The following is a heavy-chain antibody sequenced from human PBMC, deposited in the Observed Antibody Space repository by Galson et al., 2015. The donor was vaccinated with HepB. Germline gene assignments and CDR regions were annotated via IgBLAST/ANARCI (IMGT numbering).Heavy chain of an antibody. CDR3: ARVASDYGSGSYTAPPDY. CDR2: INKNGATR. D-gene: IGHD3-10*01. V-gene: IGHV3-20*04. Sequence: SLRLSCAASGFTFDDCGMNWVRQAPGKGLEWVSGINKNGATRGYADSVKGRFTISRDNAKNSLYLQMNSLTAGDTALYYCARVASDYGSGSYTAPPDYWGQGTLVTVSS. J-gene: IGHJ4*02. CDR1: GFTFDDCG.